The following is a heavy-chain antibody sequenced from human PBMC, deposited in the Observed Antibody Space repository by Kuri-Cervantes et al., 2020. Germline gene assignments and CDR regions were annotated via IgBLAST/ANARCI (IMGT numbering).Heavy chain of an antibody. D-gene: IGHD6-13*01. CDR1: GFTFDDYA. V-gene: IGHV3-9*01. J-gene: IGHJ4*02. CDR3: ARTIADSGAY. CDR2: ISWNSGSI. Sequence: GGSLRLSCAASGFTFDDYAMHWVRQAPGKGLEWVSGISWNSGSIGYADSVKGRFTISRDNAKNSLYLQMNSLRAEDTAVYFCARTIADSGAYWGQGTLVTVSS.